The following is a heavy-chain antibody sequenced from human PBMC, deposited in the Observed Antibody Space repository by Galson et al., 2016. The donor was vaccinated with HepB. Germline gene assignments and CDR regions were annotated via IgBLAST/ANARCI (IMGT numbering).Heavy chain of an antibody. CDR1: GDSVSNNNAG. J-gene: IGHJ4*02. CDR2: TFYRSDWQN. V-gene: IGHV6-1*01. Sequence: CAISGDSVSNNNAGWYWIRQSPSRGLEYLGRTFYRSDWQNDYAESVKSRITINPDTSKNEFSLHLSSVTPEDTGVYYCARSHLLGRGFGWWGPGTPVTVSS. D-gene: IGHD7-27*01. CDR3: ARSHLLGRGFGW.